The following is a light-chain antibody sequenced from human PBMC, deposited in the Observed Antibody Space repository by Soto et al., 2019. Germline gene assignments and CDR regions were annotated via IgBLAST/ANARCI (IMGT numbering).Light chain of an antibody. CDR2: DAS. J-gene: IGKJ4*01. CDR1: QSINRH. V-gene: IGKV3-11*01. Sequence: EIVLTQSPATLSLSPGERATLSCRASQSINRHLAWYRQKPGQAPRLLIYDASNRATGIPARFSGSGSGTDFTITIISLEPEDFGVYYCPQRSNWTPVTFGGGTKVEI. CDR3: PQRSNWTPVT.